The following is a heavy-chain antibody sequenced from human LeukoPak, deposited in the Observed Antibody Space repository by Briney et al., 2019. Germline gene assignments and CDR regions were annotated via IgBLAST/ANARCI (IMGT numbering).Heavy chain of an antibody. CDR1: GYTFTGYY. CDR2: INPNSGGT. D-gene: IGHD6-19*01. Sequence: ASVKVSCKASGYTFTGYYMHWVRQAPGQGLEWMGWINPNSGGTNYAQKFQGRVTMTRDTSISTAYMELSRLRSDDTAVYYCARDQGSGWYSGAFDIWGQGTMVTVSS. V-gene: IGHV1-2*02. CDR3: ARDQGSGWYSGAFDI. J-gene: IGHJ3*02.